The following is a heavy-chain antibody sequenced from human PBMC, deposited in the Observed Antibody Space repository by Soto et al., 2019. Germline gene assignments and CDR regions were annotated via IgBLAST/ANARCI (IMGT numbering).Heavy chain of an antibody. CDR2: ISPHGGSP. V-gene: IGHV1-46*01. J-gene: IGHJ4*02. CDR3: ARSSGGNFGIIIEGTNWLAI. D-gene: IGHD1-26*01. CDR1: RDTFTSDY. Sequence: PVKVYCKAPRDTFTSDYINCVRQAHEQWLELMGVISPHGGSPADAQKFKGRVTLTRDTSASTVYMEVSSPTSEDTAMYYCARSSGGNFGIIIEGTNWLAIWGQGPLLTVYS.